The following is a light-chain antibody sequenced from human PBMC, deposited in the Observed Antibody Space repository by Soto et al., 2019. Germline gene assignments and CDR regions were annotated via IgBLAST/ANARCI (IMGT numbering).Light chain of an antibody. Sequence: QAVVTQPPSVSGAPGQRVTISCTGSSSNIGAGYDVHWYQQLPGTAPKLLIYGNSNRPSGVPDRFSGSKSGTSASLAITGLQAEDEADYHCQSYDSSLSGYVVFGGGTTLTVL. CDR1: SSNIGAGYD. V-gene: IGLV1-40*01. J-gene: IGLJ2*01. CDR2: GNS. CDR3: QSYDSSLSGYVV.